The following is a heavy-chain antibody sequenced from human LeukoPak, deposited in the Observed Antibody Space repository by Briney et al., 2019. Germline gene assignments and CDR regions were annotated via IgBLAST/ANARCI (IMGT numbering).Heavy chain of an antibody. CDR1: GFTFSSYG. D-gene: IGHD6-6*01. V-gene: IGHV3-30*02. Sequence: PGGSLRLSCAASGFTFSSYGMHWVRQAPGKGLEWVAFIRYDGSNKYYADSVKGRFTISRDNSKNTLYLQMNSLRAEDTAVYYCAKGPRAYSSSPTYYFDSWGQGTLVTVSS. CDR2: IRYDGSNK. CDR3: AKGPRAYSSSPTYYFDS. J-gene: IGHJ4*02.